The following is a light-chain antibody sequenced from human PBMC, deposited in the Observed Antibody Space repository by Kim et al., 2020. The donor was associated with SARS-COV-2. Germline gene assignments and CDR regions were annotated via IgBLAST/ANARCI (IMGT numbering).Light chain of an antibody. V-gene: IGLV2-14*03. CDR1: SSDVGAYNY. CDR2: DVY. Sequence: GQSITISCTGTSSDVGAYNYVSWYQQHPGKAPKLMIFDVYIRPSGISNRFSGAKSGNTASLTISGLQAEDEADYYCGSYSTSGTVIFGGGTKLTVL. CDR3: GSYSTSGTVI. J-gene: IGLJ2*01.